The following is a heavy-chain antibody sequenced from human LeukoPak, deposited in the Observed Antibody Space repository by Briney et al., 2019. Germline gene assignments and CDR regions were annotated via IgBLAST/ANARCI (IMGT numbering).Heavy chain of an antibody. CDR2: ISYDGSNK. D-gene: IGHD3-16*01. CDR3: ARGMITSLGYFDY. V-gene: IGHV3-30-3*01. J-gene: IGHJ4*02. Sequence: PGGSLRLTCAASGFTFSSYAVHWVRQAPGKGLEWVAVISYDGSNKYYADSVKGRFTISRDNSKNTLYLQMNSLRAEDTAVYYCARGMITSLGYFDYWGQGTLVTVSS. CDR1: GFTFSSYA.